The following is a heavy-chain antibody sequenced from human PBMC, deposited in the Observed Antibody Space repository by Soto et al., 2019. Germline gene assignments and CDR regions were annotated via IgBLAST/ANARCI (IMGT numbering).Heavy chain of an antibody. V-gene: IGHV1-2*04. Sequence: ASVKVSCKASGYTFTGYYMRWVRQAPGQGLEWMGWINPNSGGTNYAQKFQGWVTMTRDTSISTAYMELSRLRSDDTAVYYCATTNVDTAMVDEDRAEYYYGMDVWGQGTTVTVSS. CDR3: ATTNVDTAMVDEDRAEYYYGMDV. J-gene: IGHJ6*02. CDR1: GYTFTGYY. D-gene: IGHD5-18*01. CDR2: INPNSGGT.